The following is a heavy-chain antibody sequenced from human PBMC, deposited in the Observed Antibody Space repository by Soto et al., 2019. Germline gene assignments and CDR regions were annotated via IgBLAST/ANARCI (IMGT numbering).Heavy chain of an antibody. D-gene: IGHD6-19*01. CDR3: ARDHQLSSVAGVDY. CDR1: GFTFSDYY. CDR2: ISSSGSTI. J-gene: IGHJ4*02. Sequence: PGGSLRLSCAASGFTFSDYYMSWIRQAPGKGLEWVSYISSSGSTIYYADSVKGRFTISRDNAENSLYLQMNSLRAEDTAVYYCARDHQLSSVAGVDYWGQGTLVTVSS. V-gene: IGHV3-11*01.